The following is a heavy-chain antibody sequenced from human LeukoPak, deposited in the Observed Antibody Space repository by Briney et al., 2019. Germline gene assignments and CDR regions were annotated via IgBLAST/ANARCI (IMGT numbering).Heavy chain of an antibody. CDR2: IKQDGSGK. J-gene: IGHJ4*02. Sequence: GGSLRLSCAASGFTFSSYWMSWVRQAPGKGLEWVANIKQDGSGKYYVDSVKGRFTISRDNAKNSLYLQMNSLRAEDTAVYYCARGGSSSWYRWAPTPYYFDYWGQGTLVTVSS. CDR3: ARGGSSSWYRWAPTPYYFDY. D-gene: IGHD6-13*01. V-gene: IGHV3-7*03. CDR1: GFTFSSYW.